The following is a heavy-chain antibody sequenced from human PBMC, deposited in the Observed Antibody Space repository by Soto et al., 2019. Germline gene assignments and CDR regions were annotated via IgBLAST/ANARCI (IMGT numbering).Heavy chain of an antibody. CDR2: MNPNSGNT. D-gene: IGHD6-13*01. CDR3: ARGRAADGNPRKNWFDP. J-gene: IGHJ5*02. CDR1: GYTFTSYD. Sequence: GASVKVSCKASGYTFTSYDINWVRQATGQGLEWMGWMNPNSGNTGYAQKFQGRVTMTRNTSISTAYMELSSLRSEDTAVYYCARGRAADGNPRKNWFDPWGQGTLVTVSS. V-gene: IGHV1-8*01.